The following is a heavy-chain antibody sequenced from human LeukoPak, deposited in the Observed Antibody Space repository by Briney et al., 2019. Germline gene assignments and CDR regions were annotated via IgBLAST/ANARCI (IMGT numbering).Heavy chain of an antibody. CDR3: ARDNYGDYSAGPFYFDY. D-gene: IGHD4-17*01. CDR1: GYTFTSYD. CDR2: MSPNSGNA. Sequence: ASVKVSCKASGYTFTSYDINWVRQATGQGLEWMGWMSPNSGNAGYAQKFQGRVTMTRNTSISTAYMELSSLRSEDTAVYYCARDNYGDYSAGPFYFDYWGQGTLVTVSS. J-gene: IGHJ4*02. V-gene: IGHV1-8*01.